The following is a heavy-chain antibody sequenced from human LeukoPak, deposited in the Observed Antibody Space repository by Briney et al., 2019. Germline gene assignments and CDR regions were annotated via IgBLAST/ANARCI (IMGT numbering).Heavy chain of an antibody. CDR2: IRYDGSNK. CDR3: AREDYDILTGYYRHFDS. CDR1: GFTFNTYG. J-gene: IGHJ4*02. Sequence: GGSLRLSCAASGFTFNTYGMHWVRQAPGKGLEWVAFIRYDGSNKHYADSVRGRFTISRDNSKNTLFLQMNSLRPEDTAVYYCAREDYDILTGYYRHFDSWGQGTLVTVSS. D-gene: IGHD3-9*01. V-gene: IGHV3-30*02.